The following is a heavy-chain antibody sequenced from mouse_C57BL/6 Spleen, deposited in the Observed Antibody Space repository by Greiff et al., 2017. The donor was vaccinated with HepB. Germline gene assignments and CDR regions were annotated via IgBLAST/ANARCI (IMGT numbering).Heavy chain of an antibody. J-gene: IGHJ4*01. V-gene: IGHV1-43*01. D-gene: IGHD2-4*01. CDR2: INPSTGGT. Sequence: VQLKESGPELVKPGASVKISCKASGYSFTGYYMHWVKQSSEKSLEWIGEINPSTGGTSYNQKFKGKATLTVDKSSSTAYMQLKSLTSEASAVYYCARRGDYDYDDGDYYAMDYWGQGTSVTVSS. CDR3: ARRGDYDYDDGDYYAMDY. CDR1: GYSFTGYY.